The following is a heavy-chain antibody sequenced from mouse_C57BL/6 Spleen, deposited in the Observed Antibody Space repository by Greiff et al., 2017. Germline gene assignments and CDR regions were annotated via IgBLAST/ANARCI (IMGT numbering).Heavy chain of an antibody. Sequence: QVHVKQSGAELVRPGASVTLSCKASGYTFTDYEMHWVKQTPVHGLEWIGAIDPETGGTAYNQKFKGKAILTADKSSSTAYMELRSLTSEDSAVYYCSTFDDWGKGTTLTVSS. J-gene: IGHJ2*01. V-gene: IGHV1-15*01. D-gene: IGHD2-1*01. CDR2: IDPETGGT. CDR1: GYTFTDYE. CDR3: STFDD.